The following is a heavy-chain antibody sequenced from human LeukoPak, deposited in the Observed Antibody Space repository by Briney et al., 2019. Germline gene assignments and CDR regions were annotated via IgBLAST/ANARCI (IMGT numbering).Heavy chain of an antibody. CDR1: GYTFTNYT. D-gene: IGHD3-9*01. V-gene: IGHV7-4-1*02. CDR2: IDTNTGNP. Sequence: GASVTVSCKASGYTFTNYTINWVRLPPGQGLGRMGWIDTNTGNPTYAQGFAGRFVFSLDTSVTTTYLQLSSLKAADTAAYFCTRGRDMTGYLVYWGQGTLVTLST. J-gene: IGHJ4*02. CDR3: TRGRDMTGYLVY.